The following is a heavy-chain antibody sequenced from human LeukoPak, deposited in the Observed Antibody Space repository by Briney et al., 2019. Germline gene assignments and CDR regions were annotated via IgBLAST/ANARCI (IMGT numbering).Heavy chain of an antibody. CDR2: ISGSGGST. J-gene: IGHJ4*02. CDR3: TTDAFDCSSTSCYFDY. CDR1: GFTFSSYG. Sequence: GGTLRLSCAASGFTFSSYGMSWVRQAPGKGLEWVSAISGSGGSTYYADSVKGRFTISRDNSKNTLYLQMNSLRAEDTAVYYCTTDAFDCSSTSCYFDYWGQGTLVTVSS. D-gene: IGHD2-2*01. V-gene: IGHV3-23*01.